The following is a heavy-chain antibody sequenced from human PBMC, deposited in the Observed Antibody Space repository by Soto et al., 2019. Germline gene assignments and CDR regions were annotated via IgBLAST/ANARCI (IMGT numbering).Heavy chain of an antibody. V-gene: IGHV1-18*01. J-gene: IGHJ4*02. CDR2: ISAYNGNT. CDR3: ARDQSSTGGYSDYDFGAPFFDY. Sequence: ASVKVSCKASGYTFTSYGISWVRQAPGQGLEWMGWISAYNGNTNYAQKLQGRVTMTTDTSTSTAYMELRSLRSDDTAVYYCARDQSSTGGYSDYDFGAPFFDYWGQGTLVTVSS. D-gene: IGHD5-12*01. CDR1: GYTFTSYG.